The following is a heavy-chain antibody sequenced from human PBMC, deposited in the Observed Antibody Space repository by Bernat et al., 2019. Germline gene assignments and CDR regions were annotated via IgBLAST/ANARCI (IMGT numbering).Heavy chain of an antibody. J-gene: IGHJ4*02. V-gene: IGHV3-48*01. CDR2: ISGSDATI. Sequence: EVQLVESGGDLVQPGRSLRLSCTGSGFTFSSYSMNWVRQAPGKGLEWVAFISGSDATIHYADSVKGRFTISRDNGRNSLYLQVNSLRAEDTAVYYCVRRQLWFSDWGQGTLVTVSS. CDR3: VRRQLWFSD. CDR1: GFTFSSYS. D-gene: IGHD3-10*01.